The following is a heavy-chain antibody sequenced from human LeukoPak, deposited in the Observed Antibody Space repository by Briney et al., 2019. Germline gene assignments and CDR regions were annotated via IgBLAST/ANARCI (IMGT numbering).Heavy chain of an antibody. CDR2: INPDSGAT. CDR3: ARRFFPIVVNSWFAP. Sequence: ASVKVSCKASGYTFTNYYLHWVRQAPGQGLEWMGWINPDSGATNYAQNFQGRVTMTRETSISTAYMELSSLTSDDTAVYYCARRFFPIVVNSWFAPWGQGTLVTVSS. J-gene: IGHJ5*02. CDR1: GYTFTNYY. D-gene: IGHD3-16*02. V-gene: IGHV1-2*02.